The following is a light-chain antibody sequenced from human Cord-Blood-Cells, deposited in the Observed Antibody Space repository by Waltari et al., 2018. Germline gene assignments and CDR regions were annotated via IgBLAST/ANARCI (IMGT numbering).Light chain of an antibody. Sequence: EIVLTPSPATRSLSPGERATLPCRASQSVSSYLAWYQQKPGQAPRLLIYDASNRATGIPARFSGSGSGTDFTLTISSLEPEDFAVYYCQQRSNWTFGQGTKVEIK. V-gene: IGKV3-11*01. CDR3: QQRSNWT. J-gene: IGKJ1*01. CDR1: QSVSSY. CDR2: DAS.